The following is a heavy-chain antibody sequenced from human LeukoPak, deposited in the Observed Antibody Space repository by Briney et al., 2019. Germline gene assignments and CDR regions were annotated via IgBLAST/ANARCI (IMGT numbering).Heavy chain of an antibody. V-gene: IGHV1-8*03. Sequence: ASVKVSCKASGYTFTSYDINWVRQATGQGLEWMGWMNPNSGNTGYAQKFQGRVTITRNTSISTAYMELSSLRSEDTAVYYCARGLVHAIDYYFDYWGQGTLATVSS. D-gene: IGHD2-8*01. CDR2: MNPNSGNT. J-gene: IGHJ4*02. CDR3: ARGLVHAIDYYFDY. CDR1: GYTFTSYD.